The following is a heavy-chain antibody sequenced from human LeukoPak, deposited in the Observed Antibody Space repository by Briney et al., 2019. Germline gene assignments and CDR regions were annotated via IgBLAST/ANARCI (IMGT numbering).Heavy chain of an antibody. CDR1: GFTFSSYG. D-gene: IGHD6-13*01. Sequence: GGSLRLSCAASGFTFSSYGMHWVRQAPGKGLEWVAFIRYDGSNKYYAGSVKGRFTISRDNSKNTLYLQMNSLRAEDTAVYYCARLGATTAAGMVDYWGQGTLVTVSS. J-gene: IGHJ4*02. CDR2: IRYDGSNK. CDR3: ARLGATTAAGMVDY. V-gene: IGHV3-30*02.